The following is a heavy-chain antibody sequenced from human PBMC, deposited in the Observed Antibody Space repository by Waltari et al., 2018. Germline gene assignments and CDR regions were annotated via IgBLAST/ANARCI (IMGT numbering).Heavy chain of an antibody. CDR2: INHSGST. CDR3: ARVRYGGGSYSPDYYYMDV. Sequence: QVQLQQWGAGLLKPSETLSLTCAVYGGSFSGYYWSWIRQPPGKGLEWIGEINHSGSTNYNPSLKSRVTISVDTSKNQFSLKLSSVTAADTAVYYCARVRYGGGSYSPDYYYMDVWGKGTTVTVSS. D-gene: IGHD1-26*01. CDR1: GGSFSGYY. V-gene: IGHV4-34*01. J-gene: IGHJ6*03.